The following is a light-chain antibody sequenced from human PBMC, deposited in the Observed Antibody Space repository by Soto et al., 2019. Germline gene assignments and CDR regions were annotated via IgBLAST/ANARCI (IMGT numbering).Light chain of an antibody. Sequence: QSALTQPPSVSGAPGQRVTISCTGSSSNIGAGYDVHWYQQLPGTAPKLLIYGNSNRPSGVPDRFSGSKSGTSASLAITGLQAEDADDYYCQYYDSSMSVVFGGGTKVTVL. V-gene: IGLV1-40*01. CDR2: GNS. J-gene: IGLJ2*01. CDR3: QYYDSSMSVV. CDR1: SSNIGAGYD.